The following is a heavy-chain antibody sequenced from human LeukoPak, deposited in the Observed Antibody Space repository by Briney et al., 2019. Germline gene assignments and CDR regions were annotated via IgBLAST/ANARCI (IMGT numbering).Heavy chain of an antibody. Sequence: GGSLRLSCAASGFTFNNYAMNWVRQAPGKGLEWVSSISESGGTTDYADSVKGRFTISRDNSKNTLYLQMNSLRAEDTAVYYCARVTWGAPGNDYWGQGTLVTVSS. D-gene: IGHD1-14*01. CDR1: GFTFNNYA. CDR2: ISESGGTT. V-gene: IGHV3-23*01. J-gene: IGHJ4*02. CDR3: ARVTWGAPGNDY.